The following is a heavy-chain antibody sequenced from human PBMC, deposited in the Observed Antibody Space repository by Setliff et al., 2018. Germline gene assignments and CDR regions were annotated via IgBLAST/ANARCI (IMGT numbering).Heavy chain of an antibody. Sequence: PGGSLRLSCVASGFSFSNYWMNWVRQAPGKGLEWVAVIWDDGGNKYHADSVKGRFTISRDNAKNTLYLQMNSLRPEDTAVYYCARTCSGSGCYAGLESWGQGTPVTVSS. CDR1: GFSFSNYW. CDR2: IWDDGGNK. V-gene: IGHV3-33*08. J-gene: IGHJ4*02. D-gene: IGHD2-15*01. CDR3: ARTCSGSGCYAGLES.